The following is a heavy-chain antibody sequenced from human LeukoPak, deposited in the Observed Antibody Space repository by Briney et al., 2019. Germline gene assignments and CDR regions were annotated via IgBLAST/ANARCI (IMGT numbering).Heavy chain of an antibody. Sequence: GGSLRLSCAASGFSVINAWMSWVRQAPGQGLEWVGRIKSRADGGTTGYAAPVEGRFSISRDDSENTLYLQMNSLQIDDTALYYCLIFPGRWGQGALVTVSS. D-gene: IGHD3-3*01. V-gene: IGHV3-15*05. CDR2: IKSRADGGTT. J-gene: IGHJ4*02. CDR1: GFSVINAW. CDR3: LIFPGR.